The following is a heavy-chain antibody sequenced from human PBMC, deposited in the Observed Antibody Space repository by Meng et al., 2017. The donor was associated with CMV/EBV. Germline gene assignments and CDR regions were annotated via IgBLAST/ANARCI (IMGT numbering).Heavy chain of an antibody. D-gene: IGHD6-13*01. V-gene: IGHV4-34*01. CDR2: INHSGST. Sequence: VPLQQWGAGTLKPSETLSLTCAVDGGSCSGYYWSWIRQPPGKGLEWIGEINHSGSTNYNPSLKSRVTMSVDTSKNQFSLKLSSVTAADTAVYYCARGGIAAAGPFDYWGQGTLVTVSS. CDR1: GGSCSGYY. J-gene: IGHJ4*02. CDR3: ARGGIAAAGPFDY.